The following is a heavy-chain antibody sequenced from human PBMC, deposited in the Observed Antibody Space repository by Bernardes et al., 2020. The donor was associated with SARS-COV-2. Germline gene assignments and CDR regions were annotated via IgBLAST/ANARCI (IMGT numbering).Heavy chain of an antibody. CDR3: ARGWTYQSWAGLFA. V-gene: IGHV4-61*01. CDR1: GGSVRSGSGY. D-gene: IGHD3-16*02. J-gene: IGHJ3*01. Sequence: SETLSLTCTASGGSVRSGSGYWSWIRQPPGKGLEWIGSIYYTGTPNYNPSLKSRVSISVQSSRNQFSLRLSSVTAADTAMYYCARGWTYQSWAGLFAWGQGTRVTVSS. CDR2: IYYTGTP.